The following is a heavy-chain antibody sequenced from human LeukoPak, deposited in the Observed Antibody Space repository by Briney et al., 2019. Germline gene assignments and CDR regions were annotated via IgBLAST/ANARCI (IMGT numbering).Heavy chain of an antibody. D-gene: IGHD6-13*01. J-gene: IGHJ4*02. CDR2: IYYSGST. Sequence: TLSLTCTVSGGSISSGGYYWSWIRQHPGKGLEWIGYIYYSGSTYYNPSLKSRVTISVDTSKNQFSLKLSSVTAADTAVYYCARGGPGYSSSWYIPYWGQGTLVTVSS. V-gene: IGHV4-31*03. CDR3: ARGGPGYSSSWYIPY. CDR1: GGSISSGGYY.